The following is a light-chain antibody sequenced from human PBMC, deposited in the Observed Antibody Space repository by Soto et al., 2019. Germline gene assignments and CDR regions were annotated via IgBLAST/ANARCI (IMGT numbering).Light chain of an antibody. CDR1: QRVSSH. CDR3: HQYNNWPWT. CDR2: AAS. Sequence: ETVMTQSPVTLSVSPGDTATLSCRASQRVSSHLAWYQQKPGQAPRLLIYAASTRATGIPVRFSGSGSETEFTLTIRSLQSDDSALYYCHQYNNWPWTFGQGTKVEIK. V-gene: IGKV3-15*01. J-gene: IGKJ1*01.